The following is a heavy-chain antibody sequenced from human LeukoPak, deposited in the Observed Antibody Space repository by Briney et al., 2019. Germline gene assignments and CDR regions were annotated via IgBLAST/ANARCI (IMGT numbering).Heavy chain of an antibody. Sequence: GGSLRPSCAASGFTFSSYWMSWVRQAPGKGLEWVANIKQDGSEKYYVDSVKGRFTISRDNAKNSLYLQMNSLRAEDMAVYYCARDKTVGATQLDYWGQGTLVTVSS. CDR2: IKQDGSEK. J-gene: IGHJ4*02. CDR3: ARDKTVGATQLDY. V-gene: IGHV3-7*01. CDR1: GFTFSSYW. D-gene: IGHD1-26*01.